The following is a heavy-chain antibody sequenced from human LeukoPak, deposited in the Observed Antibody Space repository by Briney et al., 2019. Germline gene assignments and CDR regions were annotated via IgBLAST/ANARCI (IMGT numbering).Heavy chain of an antibody. CDR3: ARGHGVAVAGSKDFDY. J-gene: IGHJ4*02. V-gene: IGHV4-34*01. Sequence: SETLSLTCAVYGGSFSGYYWSWIRQPPGKGLEWIGEINHSGSTNYNPSLKSRVTISVDTSKNQFSLKLSSVTAADTAVYYCARGHGVAVAGSKDFDYWGQGTLVTVSS. D-gene: IGHD6-19*01. CDR2: INHSGST. CDR1: GGSFSGYY.